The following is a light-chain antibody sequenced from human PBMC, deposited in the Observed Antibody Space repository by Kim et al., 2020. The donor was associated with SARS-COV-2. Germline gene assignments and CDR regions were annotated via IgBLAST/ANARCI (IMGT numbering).Light chain of an antibody. V-gene: IGKV1-39*01. CDR2: AAS. CDR1: QSISSY. Sequence: YASVGDRVTVTGRASQSISSYLNRYQQKPGKAPKRLIYAASSLQSGVPSRFSGSGSGTDFTLTISSLQPEDFATYYGQQSYSTLYTFGQGTKLEI. CDR3: QQSYSTLYT. J-gene: IGKJ2*01.